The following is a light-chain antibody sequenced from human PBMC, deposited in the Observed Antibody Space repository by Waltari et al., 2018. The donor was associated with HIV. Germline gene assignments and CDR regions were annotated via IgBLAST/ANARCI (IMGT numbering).Light chain of an antibody. J-gene: IGKJ3*01. CDR2: EAS. CDR3: QQYYKWPPFT. Sequence: LIIRHSPPTVPGSQGKRVTLSCWASQNINTNLAWYQQKPGQPPRLLIFEASTRATGVPDRFSGGGSGADFTLTISSLQSDDYAIYYCQQYYKWPPFTFGRGTKVDVK. V-gene: IGKV3-15*01. CDR1: QNINTN.